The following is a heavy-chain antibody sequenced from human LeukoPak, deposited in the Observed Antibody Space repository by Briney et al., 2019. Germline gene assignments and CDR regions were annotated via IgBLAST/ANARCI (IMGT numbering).Heavy chain of an antibody. CDR3: ARARSPSIIAAAGKNWFDP. V-gene: IGHV3-7*03. CDR2: IKQDGSVK. D-gene: IGHD6-13*01. J-gene: IGHJ5*02. Sequence: GGSLRLSCAASGFTFSNYWMSWVRQAPGRGLEWVANIKQDGSVKYYVDSVKGRFTISRDNAKNSLYLQMNSLRAEDTAVYYCARARSPSIIAAAGKNWFDPWGQGTLVTVSS. CDR1: GFTFSNYW.